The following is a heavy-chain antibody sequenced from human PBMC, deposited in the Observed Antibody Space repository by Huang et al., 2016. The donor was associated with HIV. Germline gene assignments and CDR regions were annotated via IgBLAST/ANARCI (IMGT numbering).Heavy chain of an antibody. J-gene: IGHJ6*03. Sequence: QVQLVESGGGVVQPGRSLRLSCAASRFTFSNYAMHWVRQAPGKGLEWVAVISYDGSNKDYADSVKGRFTISRDNSKNTLYLQMNSLRAEDTAVYYCARDLWLRDLYYYYYMDVWGKGTTVTVSS. D-gene: IGHD5-12*01. V-gene: IGHV3-30-3*01. CDR2: ISYDGSNK. CDR1: RFTFSNYA. CDR3: ARDLWLRDLYYYYYMDV.